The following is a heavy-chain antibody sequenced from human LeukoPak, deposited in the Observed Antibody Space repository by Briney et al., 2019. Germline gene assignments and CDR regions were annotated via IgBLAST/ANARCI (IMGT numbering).Heavy chain of an antibody. J-gene: IGHJ4*02. Sequence: ASVKVSCKASGYTFTSYYMHWVRQAPGQGLEWMGWISAYNGNTNYAQKLQGRVTMTTDTSTSTAYMELRSLRSDDTAVYYCARVRWYYDSSGYYGVDYWGQGTLVTVSS. CDR1: GYTFTSYY. V-gene: IGHV1-18*04. CDR3: ARVRWYYDSSGYYGVDY. D-gene: IGHD3-22*01. CDR2: ISAYNGNT.